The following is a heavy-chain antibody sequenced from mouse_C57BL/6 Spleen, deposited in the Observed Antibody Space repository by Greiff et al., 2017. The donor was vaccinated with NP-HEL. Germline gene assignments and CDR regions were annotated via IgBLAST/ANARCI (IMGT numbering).Heavy chain of an antibody. CDR1: GFTFSDYG. CDR3: ARNWDGDYYAMDY. Sequence: EVKLMESGGGLVKPGGSLKLSCAASGFTFSDYGMHWVRQAPAKGLEWVAYISSGSSTINYAETGKGRFTITRDNAKNTLFMQMTSRMSGDTAMYYGARNWDGDYYAMDYWGQGTSVTVSS. V-gene: IGHV5-17*01. J-gene: IGHJ4*01. CDR2: ISSGSSTI. D-gene: IGHD4-1*01.